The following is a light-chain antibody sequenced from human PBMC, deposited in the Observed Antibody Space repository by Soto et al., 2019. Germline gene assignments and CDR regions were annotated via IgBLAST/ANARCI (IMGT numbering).Light chain of an antibody. Sequence: DIRMTQSPSTLSASLGDRVTISCRASRNIDSWLPWYQQRPGGIPQLLIYSASNLQNGVPSRFSGSGSGTDFTLPISGLQPDDFAAYYFREFHSSSRPFGQGTRVDMK. V-gene: IGKV1-5*03. CDR2: SAS. CDR1: RNIDSW. J-gene: IGKJ1*01. CDR3: REFHSSSRP.